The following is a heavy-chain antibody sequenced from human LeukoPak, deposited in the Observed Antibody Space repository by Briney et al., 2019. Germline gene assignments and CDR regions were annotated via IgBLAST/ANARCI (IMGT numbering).Heavy chain of an antibody. CDR3: ARGVAAAGLPYYYYYMDV. CDR2: INHSGST. J-gene: IGHJ6*03. D-gene: IGHD6-13*01. Sequence: PSETLSLTCAVYGGSFSGYYWSWIRQPPGKGLEWIGEINHSGSTNYKPSLKSRVTISVDTSKNQFSLKLSSVTAADTAVYYCARGVAAAGLPYYYYYMDVWGKGTTVTVSS. V-gene: IGHV4-34*01. CDR1: GGSFSGYY.